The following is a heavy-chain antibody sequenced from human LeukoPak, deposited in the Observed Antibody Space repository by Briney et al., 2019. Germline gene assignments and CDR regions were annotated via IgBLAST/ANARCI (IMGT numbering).Heavy chain of an antibody. CDR2: MHYSGIT. CDR1: GGSISSSSYY. V-gene: IGHV4-39*01. Sequence: PSETLSLTCNVSGGSISSSSYYWGWIRQPPGKGLEWIGSMHYSGITYYNPSLKSRVTITVDTSKNRFSLKLSSVTAADTAVYYCARRWAAANYFDYWGQGTLVTVSS. D-gene: IGHD2-15*01. J-gene: IGHJ4*02. CDR3: ARRWAAANYFDY.